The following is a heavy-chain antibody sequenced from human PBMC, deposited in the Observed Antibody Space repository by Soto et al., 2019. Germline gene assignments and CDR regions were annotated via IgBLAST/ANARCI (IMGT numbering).Heavy chain of an antibody. V-gene: IGHV4-34*01. CDR2: INHSGST. D-gene: IGHD6-6*01. J-gene: IGHJ6*03. Sequence: KASETLSLTCAVYGGCFSGYYWSWIRQPPGKGLEWIGEINHSGSTNYNPSLKSRVTISVDTSKNQFSLKLSSVTAADTAVYYCARLPKGSSSSRRPGYYYYYMDVRGKGTTVTVSS. CDR3: ARLPKGSSSSRRPGYYYYYMDV. CDR1: GGCFSGYY.